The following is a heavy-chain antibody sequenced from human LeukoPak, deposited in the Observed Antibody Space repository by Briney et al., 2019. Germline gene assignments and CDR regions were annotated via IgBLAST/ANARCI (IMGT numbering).Heavy chain of an antibody. CDR1: GFTFNDYY. J-gene: IGHJ5*02. CDR2: INIGGTNT. V-gene: IGHV3-11*01. Sequence: GRSLRLSCAASGFTFNDYYMSWIRQTPGKGLEWLSYINIGGTNTHYADSVKGRFTISRDNAKKSLYLEMNNLRAEDTAVYYRATDGAGFDTWGQGVLVTVSS. CDR3: ATDGAGFDT.